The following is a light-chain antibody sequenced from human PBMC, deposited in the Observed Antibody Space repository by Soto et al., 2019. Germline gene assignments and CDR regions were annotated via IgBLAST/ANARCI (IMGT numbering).Light chain of an antibody. CDR1: QGINSY. V-gene: IGKV1D-16*01. Sequence: DVQMTQSPSSLSASVGDRVTITCRASQGINSYLAWYQQKPGHAPKSLIYAASSLQTGVPSRFSGSESGTDFTLTINNLQPEDSATYYCQQYNIYPLTFGGGTKVEIK. J-gene: IGKJ4*01. CDR3: QQYNIYPLT. CDR2: AAS.